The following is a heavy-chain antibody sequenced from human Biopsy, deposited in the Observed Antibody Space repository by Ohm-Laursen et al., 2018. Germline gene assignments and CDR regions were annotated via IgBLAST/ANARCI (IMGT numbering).Heavy chain of an antibody. J-gene: IGHJ4*02. D-gene: IGHD2-21*02. V-gene: IGHV4-31*03. CDR1: GGSINGGRYY. Sequence: TLSLTCTVSGGSINGGRYYWNWIRHHPGKGLEWIGYIFYSANTYYNPSLMSRVTISVYTSKNQFSLKLISVTAADTYLYYCVRPGSGGYFPTYFDFWGQGALVTVSS. CDR2: IFYSANT. CDR3: VRPGSGGYFPTYFDF.